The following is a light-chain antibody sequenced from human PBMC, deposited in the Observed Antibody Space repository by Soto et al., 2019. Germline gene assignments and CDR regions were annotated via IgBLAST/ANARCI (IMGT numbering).Light chain of an antibody. V-gene: IGLV1-51*01. CDR2: DNN. CDR3: GTWGNSLNYARV. Sequence: QSVLTQPPSVSAASGQRVTISCSGSSSNIGANYVSWYQQFPGTAPKLLIYDNNKRPSGIPDRFSGSKSGTSATLDITGLQTGDEADYHCGTWGNSLNYARVFGGGTKLTVL. J-gene: IGLJ3*02. CDR1: SSNIGANY.